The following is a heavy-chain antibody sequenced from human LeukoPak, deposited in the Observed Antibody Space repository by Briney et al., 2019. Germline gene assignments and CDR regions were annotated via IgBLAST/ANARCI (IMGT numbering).Heavy chain of an antibody. CDR3: AKDHYLYYYDNSGLDI. V-gene: IGHV4-61*02. CDR2: IYTSGKT. CDR1: GGSISSGSYY. Sequence: SETLSLTCTVSGGSISSGSYYWSWIRQPAGKGLEWIGRIYTSGKTNYNPSLKSRVTMSLDTSKNQFSLKLSSVTAADTAVYYCAKDHYLYYYDNSGLDIWGQGTMVTVSS. D-gene: IGHD3-22*01. J-gene: IGHJ3*02.